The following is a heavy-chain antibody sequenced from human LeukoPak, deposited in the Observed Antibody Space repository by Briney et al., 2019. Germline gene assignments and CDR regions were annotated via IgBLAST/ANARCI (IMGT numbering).Heavy chain of an antibody. D-gene: IGHD6-13*01. CDR3: AHLTTFARSSCFDY. J-gene: IGHJ4*02. Sequence: SGPTLVKPTQNLTLTCTFSGFSLSTIGVGVGWIRQPPGKALEWLALIYWNDDKRYGPSLKSRLTITKDTSKNQVVLTMTNMDPVDTATYYCAHLTTFARSSCFDYWGQGTLVTVSS. V-gene: IGHV2-5*01. CDR1: GFSLSTIGVG. CDR2: IYWNDDK.